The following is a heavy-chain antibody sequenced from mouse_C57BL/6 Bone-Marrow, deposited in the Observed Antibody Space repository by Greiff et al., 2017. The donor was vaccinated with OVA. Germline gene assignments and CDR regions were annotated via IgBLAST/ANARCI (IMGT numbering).Heavy chain of an antibody. CDR1: GFTFSDYG. J-gene: IGHJ4*01. Sequence: EVQRVESGGGLVKPGGSLKLSCAASGFTFSDYGMHWVRQAPEKGLEWVAYISSGSSTIYYADTVKGRFTISRDYAKNTLFLQMTSLRSEDTARYYCASWAPYYYAMDYWGQGTSVTVSS. CDR3: ASWAPYYYAMDY. V-gene: IGHV5-17*01. CDR2: ISSGSSTI.